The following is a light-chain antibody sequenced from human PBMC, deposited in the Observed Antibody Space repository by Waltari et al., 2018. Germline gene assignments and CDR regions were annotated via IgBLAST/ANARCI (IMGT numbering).Light chain of an antibody. CDR3: HQSYSVPRGGFA. Sequence: DILMILSPPSLSASGGGRHSIPRRATQCNANYLNLYQQKPGTGPDLLIYDACYLFSAVPSRFSCSGSGTDFTLTIDSLQPEDFATYYCHQSYSVPRGGFAFGPGTKVDIK. CDR2: DAC. CDR1: QCNANY. J-gene: IGKJ3*01. V-gene: IGKV1-39*01.